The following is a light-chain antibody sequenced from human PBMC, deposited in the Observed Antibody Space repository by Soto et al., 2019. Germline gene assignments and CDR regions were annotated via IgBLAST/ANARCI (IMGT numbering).Light chain of an antibody. CDR3: QQYNSYSPT. CDR1: QSISSW. J-gene: IGKJ2*01. CDR2: DAS. Sequence: DIQMPQSPSTLSASVGDRVTITCRASQSISSWLAWYQQKPGKAPKLLIYDASSLESGVPSRFSGSGSGTEVTLTISSLQPDDFATYYCQQYNSYSPTFGQGTKLEIK. V-gene: IGKV1-5*01.